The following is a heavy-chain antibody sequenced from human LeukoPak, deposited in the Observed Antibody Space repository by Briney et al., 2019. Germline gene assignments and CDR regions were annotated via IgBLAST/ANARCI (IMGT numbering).Heavy chain of an antibody. Sequence: GGSLRLSCAASGFTFSSYGMHWVRQAPGKGLEWVAFIRYDGSNKYYADSVKGRFTISRDNSKNTLYLQMNSLRAEDTAVYYCAKDPEVLLWFGESRGFDYWGQGTLVTVSS. J-gene: IGHJ4*02. V-gene: IGHV3-30*02. D-gene: IGHD3-10*01. CDR2: IRYDGSNK. CDR3: AKDPEVLLWFGESRGFDY. CDR1: GFTFSSYG.